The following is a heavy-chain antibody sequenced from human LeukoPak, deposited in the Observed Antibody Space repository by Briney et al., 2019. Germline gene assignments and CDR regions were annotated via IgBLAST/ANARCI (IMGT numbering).Heavy chain of an antibody. J-gene: IGHJ4*02. CDR3: AKVTRRKLWFGELLSPFDY. CDR2: IKHDGSEK. D-gene: IGHD3-10*01. V-gene: IGHV3-7*01. CDR1: GFTFSSYW. Sequence: GGSLRLSCAASGFTFSSYWMSWVRQAPGKGLEWVANIKHDGSEKYYADSVKGRFTISRDNSKNTLYLQMNSLRAEDTAVYYCAKVTRRKLWFGELLSPFDYWGQGTPVTVSS.